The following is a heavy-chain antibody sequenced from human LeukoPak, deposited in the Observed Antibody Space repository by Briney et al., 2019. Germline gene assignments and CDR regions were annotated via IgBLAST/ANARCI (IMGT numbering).Heavy chain of an antibody. J-gene: IGHJ4*02. CDR2: IYHSGST. CDR1: GGSISSGGYS. V-gene: IGHV4-30-2*01. CDR3: ARGSEVAAGPHFDY. D-gene: IGHD6-13*01. Sequence: SQTLSLTCAVSGGSISSGGYSWSWIRQPPGKGLEWIGYIYHSGSTYYNPSLKSRVTISVDRSKNQFSLKLSSVTAADTAVYYCARGSEVAAGPHFDYWGQGTLVTVSS.